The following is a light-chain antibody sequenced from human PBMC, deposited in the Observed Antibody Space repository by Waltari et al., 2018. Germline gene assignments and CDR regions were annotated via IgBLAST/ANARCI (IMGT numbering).Light chain of an antibody. V-gene: IGLV3-25*03. CDR1: TLANKS. J-gene: IGLJ2*01. CDR2: KDT. Sequence: SSDLTQPPSVSVAPRQTASIICSGATLANKSASLYQQKPGQAPVLVIFKDTERPSGIPHRFSGSNSGATVTLTITGVQAEDEADYYCQSADSANTPHVLFGGGTKLTVL. CDR3: QSADSANTPHVL.